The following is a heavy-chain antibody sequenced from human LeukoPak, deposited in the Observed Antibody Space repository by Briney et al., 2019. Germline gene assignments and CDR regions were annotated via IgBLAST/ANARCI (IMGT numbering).Heavy chain of an antibody. CDR2: IWYDGSNK. D-gene: IGHD2-2*02. Sequence: GGSLRLSCAASGFTFSSYGMHWVRQAPGKGLEWVAVIWYDGSNKYYADSVKGRFTISRDNSKNTLYLQVNSLRAEDTAVYYCAREGYCSSTSCYTTPFDYYYGMDVWGQGTTVTVSS. J-gene: IGHJ6*02. CDR1: GFTFSSYG. V-gene: IGHV3-33*01. CDR3: AREGYCSSTSCYTTPFDYYYGMDV.